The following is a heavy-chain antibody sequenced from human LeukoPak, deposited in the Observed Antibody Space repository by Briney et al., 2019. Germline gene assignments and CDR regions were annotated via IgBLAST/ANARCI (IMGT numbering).Heavy chain of an antibody. CDR2: IYFSGSI. V-gene: IGHV4-59*01. Sequence: SETLSLTCTVSGGSISTYYWNWIRQPPGNGLEWIGYIYFSGSINYNRSLKSRVTISVDTSKNQFSLRLNSVTAADTAVYYCARGTGSYFTPYYFDYWGQGTLVTVSS. J-gene: IGHJ4*02. D-gene: IGHD1-26*01. CDR3: ARGTGSYFTPYYFDY. CDR1: GGSISTYY.